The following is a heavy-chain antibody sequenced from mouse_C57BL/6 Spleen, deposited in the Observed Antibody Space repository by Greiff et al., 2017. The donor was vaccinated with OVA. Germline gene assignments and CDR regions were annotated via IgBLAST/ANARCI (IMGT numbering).Heavy chain of an antibody. D-gene: IGHD2-4*01. CDR3: ARGDDYDGRCFDV. CDR2: IYPGSGNT. V-gene: IGHV1-76*01. Sequence: QVQLQQSGAELVRPGASVKLSCKASGYTFTDYYINWVKQRPGQGLEWIARIYPGSGNTYYNEKFKGKATLTAEKSSSTAYMQLSSLTSEDSAVYFCARGDDYDGRCFDVWGTGTTVTVSS. J-gene: IGHJ1*03. CDR1: GYTFTDYY.